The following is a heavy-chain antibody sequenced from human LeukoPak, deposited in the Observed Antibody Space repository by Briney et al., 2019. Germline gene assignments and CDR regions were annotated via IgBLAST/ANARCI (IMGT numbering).Heavy chain of an antibody. V-gene: IGHV4-34*01. CDR3: ASVEMATGFDY. CDR2: IYHSGST. D-gene: IGHD5-24*01. CDR1: GGSFSGYY. J-gene: IGHJ4*02. Sequence: SETLSLTCAVYGGSFSGYYWSWIRQPPGKGLEWIGEIYHSGSTNYNPSLKSRVTISVDTSKNQFSLKLSSVTAADTAVYYCASVEMATGFDYWGQGTLVTVSS.